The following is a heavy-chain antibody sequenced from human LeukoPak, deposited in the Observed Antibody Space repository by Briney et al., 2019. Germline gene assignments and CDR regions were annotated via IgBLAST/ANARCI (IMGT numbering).Heavy chain of an antibody. Sequence: GGSLRLSCAASGFTFSSYSMNWVRQAPGKGLEWVSSISSSSSYIYYADSVKGRFTISRDNAKNSLYLQMNSLRAEDTAVYYCATEITGTRYFDYWGREPWSPSPQ. CDR1: GFTFSSYS. V-gene: IGHV3-21*01. CDR2: ISSSSSYI. CDR3: ATEITGTRYFDY. D-gene: IGHD1-7*01. J-gene: IGHJ4*02.